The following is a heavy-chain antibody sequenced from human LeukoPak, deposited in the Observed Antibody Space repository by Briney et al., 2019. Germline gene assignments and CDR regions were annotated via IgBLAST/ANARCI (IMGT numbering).Heavy chain of an antibody. CDR2: ISGSGGST. CDR3: AKGYCSSTSCYLGGFYYYYYMDV. CDR1: GFTFSSYA. V-gene: IGHV3-23*01. J-gene: IGHJ6*03. D-gene: IGHD2-2*01. Sequence: GGSLRLSCAASGFTFSSYAMSWVCQAPGKGLEWVSAISGSGGSTYYADSVKGRFTISRDNSKNTLYLQMNSLRAEDTAVYYCAKGYCSSTSCYLGGFYYYYYMDVWGKGTTVTVSS.